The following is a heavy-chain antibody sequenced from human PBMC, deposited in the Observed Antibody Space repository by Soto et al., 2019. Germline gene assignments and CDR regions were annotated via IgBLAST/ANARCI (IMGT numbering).Heavy chain of an antibody. Sequence: QVQLVEYGGGLVKPGRSLRLSCAASGFSFSDYYMTWIRQAPGKGLEWISDISSSGDPTYYADSVRGRFTISRDNAKNSLYLQLNSLRGEDTAVYYCARLLLRPGKFDYWGQGTLVTVSS. V-gene: IGHV3-11*01. CDR1: GFSFSDYY. CDR2: ISSSGDPT. CDR3: ARLLLRPGKFDY. J-gene: IGHJ4*02. D-gene: IGHD2-21*01.